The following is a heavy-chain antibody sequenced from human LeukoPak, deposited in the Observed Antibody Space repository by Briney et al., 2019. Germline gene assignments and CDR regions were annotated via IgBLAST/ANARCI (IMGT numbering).Heavy chain of an antibody. CDR2: INPNSGGT. CDR3: AGRSGPYYYYYMDV. J-gene: IGHJ6*03. V-gene: IGHV1-2*02. D-gene: IGHD1-26*01. Sequence: ASVKVSCKASGYTFTGYYMHWVRQAPGQGLEWMGWINPNSGGTNYAQKFQGRVTMTRDTSISTAYMELSRLRSDDTAVYYCAGRSGPYYYYYMDVWGKRTTVTVSS. CDR1: GYTFTGYY.